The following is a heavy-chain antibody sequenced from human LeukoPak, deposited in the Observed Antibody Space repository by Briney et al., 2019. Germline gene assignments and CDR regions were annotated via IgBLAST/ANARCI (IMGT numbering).Heavy chain of an antibody. Sequence: ASVKVSCKASGYTFTGYYMHWVQQAPGQGLEWMGWINPNSGGTNYAQKFQGRVTMTRDTSISTAYMELSRLRSDDTAVYYRARDIHPLYYYDSSGYYLDWGQGTLVTVSS. J-gene: IGHJ4*02. V-gene: IGHV1-2*02. CDR1: GYTFTGYY. CDR2: INPNSGGT. D-gene: IGHD3-22*01. CDR3: ARDIHPLYYYDSSGYYLD.